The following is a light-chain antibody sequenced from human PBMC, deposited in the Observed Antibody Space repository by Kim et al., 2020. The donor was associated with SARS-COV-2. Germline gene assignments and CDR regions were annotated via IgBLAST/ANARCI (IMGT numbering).Light chain of an antibody. CDR1: QDISNY. CDR3: QQLNSDPPIT. J-gene: IGKJ5*01. V-gene: IGKV1-9*01. CDR2: AAS. Sequence: VGNRVTITCRDSQDISNYLAWYQQKPGGAPKLLIYAASTLEGGVPSRFSGRGSVTEFTLTISSLQPEDFAIYYCQQLNSDPPITFGQGTRLEIK.